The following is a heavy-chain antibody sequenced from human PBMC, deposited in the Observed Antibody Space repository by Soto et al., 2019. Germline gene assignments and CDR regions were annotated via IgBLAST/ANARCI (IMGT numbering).Heavy chain of an antibody. CDR3: ARMPRHNVSLGSYFDY. J-gene: IGHJ4*02. Sequence: SGPTLVNPTQTLTLTCTFSGFSLSTRGVAVGWIRQPPGKALEWLALIYWDDDKFYNTSLKTRLTISKDTSKNQVVLTVTNMGTVDTATFYCARMPRHNVSLGSYFDYWGQGTLVTVSS. D-gene: IGHD7-27*01. CDR1: GFSLSTRGVA. CDR2: IYWDDDK. V-gene: IGHV2-5*02.